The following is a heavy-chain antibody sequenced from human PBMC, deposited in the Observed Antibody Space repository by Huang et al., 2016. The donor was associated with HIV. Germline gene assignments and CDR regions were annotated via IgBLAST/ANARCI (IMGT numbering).Heavy chain of an antibody. CDR1: GNTFSGYG. V-gene: IGHV1-18*04. CDR3: ARDRRPYSGSYLGY. CDR2: IRGYKGNT. Sequence: QVQLVQSGAEVKKPGASVKVSCKASGNTFSGYGISWVRQAPGQGLEWMVWIRGYKGNTNYVENLQGRGTMTTDTSTSTAYMELRSLRSDDTAVYYCARDRRPYSGSYLGYWGQGTLVTVSS. D-gene: IGHD1-26*01. J-gene: IGHJ4*02.